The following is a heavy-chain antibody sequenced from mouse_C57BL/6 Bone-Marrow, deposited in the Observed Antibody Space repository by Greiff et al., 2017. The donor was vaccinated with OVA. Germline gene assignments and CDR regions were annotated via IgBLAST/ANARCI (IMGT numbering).Heavy chain of an antibody. V-gene: IGHV5-17*01. Sequence: EVHLVESGGGLVKPGGSLKLSCAASGFTFSDYGMHWVRQAPEKGLEWVAYISSGSSTIYYADTVKGRFTISRDNAKNTLFLQMTSLRSEDTAMYYCARPYGYAMDYWGQGTSVTVSS. CDR3: ARPYGYAMDY. D-gene: IGHD1-1*02. J-gene: IGHJ4*01. CDR1: GFTFSDYG. CDR2: ISSGSSTI.